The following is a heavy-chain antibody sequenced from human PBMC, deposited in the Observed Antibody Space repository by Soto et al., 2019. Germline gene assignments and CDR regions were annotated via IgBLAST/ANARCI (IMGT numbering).Heavy chain of an antibody. J-gene: IGHJ5*02. V-gene: IGHV1-8*01. Sequence: QVQLVQSGAEVKKPGASVKVSCKASGDTFTNFDLNWLRQATGQWLEWMGWMRANSGDTGHAQKFQGRVSMTRSTSISTAYMELSSLRAEDTAVYYCARYIYGQGFKAWGQGTLVIVSS. CDR1: GDTFTNFD. CDR2: MRANSGDT. D-gene: IGHD5-18*01. CDR3: ARYIYGQGFKA.